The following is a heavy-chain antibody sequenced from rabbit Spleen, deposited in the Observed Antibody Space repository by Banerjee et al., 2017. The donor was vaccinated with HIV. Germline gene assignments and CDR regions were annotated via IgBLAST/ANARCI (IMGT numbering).Heavy chain of an antibody. D-gene: IGHD1-1*01. CDR1: GFDLSSYW. Sequence: QSLEESGGDLVKPETSLTLTCKASGFDLSSYWMCWVRQAPGKGLEWIACIYADNNGSTYYASWVNGRFTISKTSSTTLTLQLNSLTAADTATYFCARGGFYFDLWGPGTLVTVS. CDR3: ARGGFYFDL. CDR2: IYADNNGST. J-gene: IGHJ4*01. V-gene: IGHV1S40*01.